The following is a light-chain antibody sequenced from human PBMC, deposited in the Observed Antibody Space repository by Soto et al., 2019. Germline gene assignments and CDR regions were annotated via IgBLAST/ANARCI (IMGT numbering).Light chain of an antibody. CDR1: QIISSTY. V-gene: IGKV3-20*01. J-gene: IGKJ4*01. CDR2: GAS. Sequence: DIVLTQSPGTLSLSPGERATLSCRASQIISSTYLGWYQQKPGQAPRLLIYGASSRASGIPDRFSGSGSGTDFTLSISRLEPEDFAVYYCQQYGSTGTFGGGTKVEIK. CDR3: QQYGSTGT.